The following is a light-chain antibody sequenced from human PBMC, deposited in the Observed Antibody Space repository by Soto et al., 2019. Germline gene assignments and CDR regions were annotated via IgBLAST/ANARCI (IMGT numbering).Light chain of an antibody. J-gene: IGKJ1*01. CDR1: QRISNW. CDR2: GAS. V-gene: IGKV1-5*01. CDR3: QQYRIYS. Sequence: DLQMTQSPSTLTASVGDRVTITCRAIQRISNWLAWYQQKPGKAPSLLIYGASSLKSGVPSRFRCSGSGTEFTITISSLQPDDFATYYCQQYRIYSFGQGTKLE.